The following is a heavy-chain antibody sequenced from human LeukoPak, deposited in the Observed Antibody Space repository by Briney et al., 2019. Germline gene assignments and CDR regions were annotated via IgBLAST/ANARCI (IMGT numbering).Heavy chain of an antibody. CDR2: IRNKANNYAT. D-gene: IGHD6-6*01. CDR1: GFTFSVSA. CDR3: TYTSSSGVVY. J-gene: IGHJ4*02. Sequence: GGSLRLSCAASGFTFSVSAMYWVRQASGKGLEWIGRIRNKANNYATAYAASVKGRFTISREDSKNTAYLQMNSLKTEDTAVYYCTYTSSSGVVYWGQGTLVTVSS. V-gene: IGHV3-73*01.